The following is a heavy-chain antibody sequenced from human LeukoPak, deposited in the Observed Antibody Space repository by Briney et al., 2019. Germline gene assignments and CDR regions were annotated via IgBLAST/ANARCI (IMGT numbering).Heavy chain of an antibody. Sequence: GGSLRLSCAASGFTFSSYWMHWVRQAPGKGLVWVSRINSDGSSTSYADSVKGRFTISRDNAKNTLYLQMNSLRAEDTAVYYCARDGRYPTVTKSGYYYYGMDVWGQGTTVTVSS. CDR2: INSDGSST. CDR1: GFTFSSYW. J-gene: IGHJ6*02. V-gene: IGHV3-74*01. CDR3: ARDGRYPTVTKSGYYYYGMDV. D-gene: IGHD4-17*01.